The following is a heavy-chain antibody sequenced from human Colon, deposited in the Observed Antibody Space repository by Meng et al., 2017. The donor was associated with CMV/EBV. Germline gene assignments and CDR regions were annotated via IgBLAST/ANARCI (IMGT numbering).Heavy chain of an antibody. CDR3: ARLNDFWSGHLDYFDY. CDR1: GFSLSTNGVG. J-gene: IGHJ4*02. Sequence: SGPTLVKPTQTLTLTCTLSGFSLSTNGVGVGWIRQPPGKALEWLALIYWNDGERYRPSLKSRLTITKDTSKNQVVLTMTNMDPVDTATYYCARLNDFWSGHLDYFDYWGQGTVVTVSS. D-gene: IGHD3-3*01. V-gene: IGHV2-5*01. CDR2: IYWNDGE.